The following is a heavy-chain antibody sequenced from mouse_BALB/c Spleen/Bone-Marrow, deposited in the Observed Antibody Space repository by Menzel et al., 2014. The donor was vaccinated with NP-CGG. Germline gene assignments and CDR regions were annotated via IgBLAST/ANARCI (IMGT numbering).Heavy chain of an antibody. J-gene: IGHJ4*01. CDR2: INPGSGGT. CDR1: GYAFTNYL. CDR3: ARRDYAMDY. Sequence: LQESGAELVRPGTSVKVSCKASGYAFTNYLIDWVKQRPGQGLEWIGVINPGSGGTNYNEKFKGKATLTADKSSSTAYMQLSSLTSDDSAVYFSARRDYAMDYWGQGTSVTVSS. V-gene: IGHV1-54*01.